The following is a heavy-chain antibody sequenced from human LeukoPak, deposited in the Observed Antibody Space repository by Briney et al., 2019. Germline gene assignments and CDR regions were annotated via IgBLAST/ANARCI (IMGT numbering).Heavy chain of an antibody. CDR2: ISSSGSTM. CDR1: GFTFSSYD. J-gene: IGHJ5*02. CDR3: AKGPYYYDSSGYGFDP. V-gene: IGHV3-48*01. Sequence: GGSLRLSCAASGFTFSSYDMSWVRQAPGKGLEWISYISSSGSTMYYADSVKGRFTISRDNSKNTLYLQMNSLRAEDTAVYYCAKGPYYYDSSGYGFDPWGQGTLVTVSS. D-gene: IGHD3-22*01.